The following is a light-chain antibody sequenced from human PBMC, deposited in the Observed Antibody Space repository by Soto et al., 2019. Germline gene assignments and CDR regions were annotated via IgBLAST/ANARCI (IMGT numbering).Light chain of an antibody. V-gene: IGLV2-14*03. CDR3: SSYRRGSTYV. Sequence: QSALTQPASVSGSPGQSITVSCTGTSSDVGGYNYVSWYQQHPGKAPRLMIYDVTNRPSGVSDRFSGSKSGNTASLTISGLQAEDEADYYCSSYRRGSTYVFGTGTK. CDR1: SSDVGGYNY. J-gene: IGLJ1*01. CDR2: DVT.